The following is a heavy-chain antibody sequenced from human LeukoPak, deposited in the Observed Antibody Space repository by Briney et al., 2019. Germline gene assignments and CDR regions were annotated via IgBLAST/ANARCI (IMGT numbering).Heavy chain of an antibody. V-gene: IGHV4-61*01. Sequence: PSETLPHTCTVSGGSVSSGSYYWSWIRQPPGKGQEWIGYIYYSGSTNYNPSLKSRVTISVDTSKNQFCLKMSSVTAADTAVYYCGRDLGGNYGMDVWGQGTTVTVSS. J-gene: IGHJ6*02. CDR3: GRDLGGNYGMDV. CDR1: GGSVSSGSYY. D-gene: IGHD1-26*01. CDR2: IYYSGST.